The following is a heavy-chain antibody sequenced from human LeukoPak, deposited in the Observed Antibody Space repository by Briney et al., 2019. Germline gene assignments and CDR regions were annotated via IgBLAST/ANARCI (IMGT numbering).Heavy chain of an antibody. Sequence: ASVKVSFKASGYTFTDYYMHWVRQAPGQGLEWMGWINPNSGDTNHAQNFQGRVTLTRDTSISTAYMELSSLRSDDSAVYYCAGEYCSGGSCRQGFDYWGQGTLVTVSS. CDR3: AGEYCSGGSCRQGFDY. CDR1: GYTFTDYY. J-gene: IGHJ4*02. D-gene: IGHD2-15*01. CDR2: INPNSGDT. V-gene: IGHV1-2*02.